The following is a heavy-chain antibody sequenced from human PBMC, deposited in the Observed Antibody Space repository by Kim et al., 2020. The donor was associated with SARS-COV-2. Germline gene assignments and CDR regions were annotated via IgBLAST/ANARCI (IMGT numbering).Heavy chain of an antibody. CDR3: ARGFFRDDFDV. Sequence: GGSLRLSCAVSRFTFNNYWINWVRHAPGKGLEWVSRISSDGSITNYADSVKGRFTMSRDNAENTRYLQMNSLRAEDTAVYYCARGFFRDDFDVWGRGTTVTVSS. CDR2: ISSDGSIT. CDR1: RFTFNNYW. J-gene: IGHJ6*02. D-gene: IGHD3-3*01. V-gene: IGHV3-74*01.